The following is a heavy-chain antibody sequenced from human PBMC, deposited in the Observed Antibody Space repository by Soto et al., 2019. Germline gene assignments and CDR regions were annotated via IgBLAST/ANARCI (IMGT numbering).Heavy chain of an antibody. D-gene: IGHD5-12*01. V-gene: IGHV4-59*01. Sequence: QVQLQVSGPGLVKPSATLSLGCTVSTGSSDSFYWSWIRQPPGKGLEWIGYFFYTGSTNHNPSLKGRVTISLDMSSSQFSLSLTSVTAADTAMYYCARSRDGYNLNPIDQWGQGLLVTVSS. CDR3: ARSRDGYNLNPIDQ. CDR1: TGSSDSFY. CDR2: FFYTGST. J-gene: IGHJ4*02.